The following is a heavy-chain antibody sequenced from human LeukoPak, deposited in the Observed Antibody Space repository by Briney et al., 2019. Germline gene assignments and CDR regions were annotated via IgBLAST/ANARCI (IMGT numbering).Heavy chain of an antibody. J-gene: IGHJ4*02. CDR3: ARSPLEQQLGLYYFDY. V-gene: IGHV4-59*01. CDR2: IYYSGST. Sequence: SETLSLTCTVSGGSISSYYWSWIRQPPGKGLEWIGYIYYSGSTNYNPSLKSRVTISVDTSKNQFSLKLSSVTAADTAVYYCARSPLEQQLGLYYFDYWGQGTLVTVSS. CDR1: GGSISSYY. D-gene: IGHD6-13*01.